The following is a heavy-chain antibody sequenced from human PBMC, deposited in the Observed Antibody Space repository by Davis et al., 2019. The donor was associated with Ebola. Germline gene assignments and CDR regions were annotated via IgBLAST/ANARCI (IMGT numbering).Heavy chain of an antibody. Sequence: ASVKVSCKASGYTFTNYGITGVRQAPGQGIEWMGWSSAYNGNTDFAQKFQGRVTMTTDTSTSTAYMELRSLRSDDTAVYYCARGSSGSGDYWGQGTLVTVSS. D-gene: IGHD6-19*01. J-gene: IGHJ4*02. CDR1: GYTFTNYG. CDR2: SSAYNGNT. CDR3: ARGSSGSGDY. V-gene: IGHV1-18*01.